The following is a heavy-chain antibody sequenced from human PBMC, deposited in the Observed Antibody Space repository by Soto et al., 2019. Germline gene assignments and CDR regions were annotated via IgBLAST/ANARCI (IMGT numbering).Heavy chain of an antibody. D-gene: IGHD1-26*01. CDR2: INPNSGGT. Sequence: GASVKVSCKASGYTFTGYYMHWVRQAPGQGLEWMGWINPNSGGTNYAQKFQGRVTMTRDTSISTAYMELSRLRSDDTAVYYCARDTAGELRGGMDVWGQGTTVTVYS. V-gene: IGHV1-2*02. J-gene: IGHJ6*02. CDR3: ARDTAGELRGGMDV. CDR1: GYTFTGYY.